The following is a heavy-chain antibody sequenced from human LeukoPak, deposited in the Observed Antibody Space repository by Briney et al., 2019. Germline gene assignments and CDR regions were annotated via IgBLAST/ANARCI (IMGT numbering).Heavy chain of an antibody. D-gene: IGHD6-13*01. CDR1: GFTFSSFG. V-gene: IGHV3-33*01. CDR2: IWYGGSNE. J-gene: IGHJ5*02. Sequence: GGSLRLSCAASGFTFSSFGMHWVRQAPGKGLEWVAVIWYGGSNEYYADSVKGRFTISRDNSKNTLYLQMNSLRAEDTAVYYCARDGYSSSSGTDWFDPWGREPWSPSPQ. CDR3: ARDGYSSSSGTDWFDP.